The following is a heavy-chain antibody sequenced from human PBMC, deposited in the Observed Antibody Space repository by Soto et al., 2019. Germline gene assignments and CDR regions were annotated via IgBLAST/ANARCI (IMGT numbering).Heavy chain of an antibody. J-gene: IGHJ4*02. Sequence: PRRSLKVSCAASGCTFSSYSMHWVRQAPGKGLEWVAVISYDGSNKYYADSVKGRFTISRDNSKNTLYLQMNSLKASDTGIYFCARLPRDDHNTGFRGVFDYWGQGTLVTVSS. V-gene: IGHV3-30*03. D-gene: IGHD3-16*01. CDR2: ISYDGSNK. CDR3: ARLPRDDHNTGFRGVFDY. CDR1: GCTFSSYS.